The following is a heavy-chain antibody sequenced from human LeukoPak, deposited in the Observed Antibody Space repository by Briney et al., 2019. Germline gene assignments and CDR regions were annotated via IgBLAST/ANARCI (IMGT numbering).Heavy chain of an antibody. Sequence: ASVKVSCKASAYTFTGYYMHWVRQAPGQGLGWMGWINPNSGDTHYAEKFQGRVTMTRDTSISTAYMELSRLRSDDTAVYYCARAYGSGSYSDQYYFDYWGQGTLVTVSS. V-gene: IGHV1-2*02. CDR2: INPNSGDT. J-gene: IGHJ4*02. CDR3: ARAYGSGSYSDQYYFDY. CDR1: AYTFTGYY. D-gene: IGHD3-10*01.